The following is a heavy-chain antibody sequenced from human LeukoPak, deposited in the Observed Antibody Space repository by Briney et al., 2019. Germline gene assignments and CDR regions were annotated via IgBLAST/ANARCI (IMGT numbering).Heavy chain of an antibody. J-gene: IGHJ4*02. CDR1: GYTFTSYY. Sequence: ASVKVSCKASGYTFTSYYMHWVRQAPGQGLEWMGIINPSGGSTSYAQKFQGRVTMTRDTSTSTVYMELNSLRSEDTAVYYCARGKLERRSRRYFDYWGQGTLVTVSS. D-gene: IGHD1-1*01. CDR3: ARGKLERRSRRYFDY. CDR2: INPSGGST. V-gene: IGHV1-46*03.